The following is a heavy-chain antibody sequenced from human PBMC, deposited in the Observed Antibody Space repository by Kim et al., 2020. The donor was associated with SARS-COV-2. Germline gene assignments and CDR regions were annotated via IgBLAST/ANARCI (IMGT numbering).Heavy chain of an antibody. J-gene: IGHJ5*02. V-gene: IGHV4-34*01. CDR2: INHSGST. CDR3: ATRGGECSSTSCYGYWFDP. Sequence: SETLSLTCAVYGGSFSGYYWSWIRQPPGKGLEWIGEINHSGSTNYNPSLKSRVTISVDTSKNQFSLKLSSVTAADTAVYYCATRGGECSSTSCYGYWFDPWGQGTLVTVSS. D-gene: IGHD2-2*01. CDR1: GGSFSGYY.